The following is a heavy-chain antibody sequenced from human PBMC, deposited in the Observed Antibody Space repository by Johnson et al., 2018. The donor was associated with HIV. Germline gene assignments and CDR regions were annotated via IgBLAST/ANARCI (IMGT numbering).Heavy chain of an antibody. V-gene: IGHV3-30*02. CDR3: ATPIVVVIANPRAFDI. D-gene: IGHD2-21*01. J-gene: IGHJ3*02. Sequence: VQLVESGGGLVKPGGSLRLSCAASGFTFSDYYMSWIRQAPGKGLEWVAFIRYDGSNKYYADSVKGRFTISRDNSKNTLYLQMNSLRAEDTAVYYCATPIVVVIANPRAFDIWGQGTMVTVSS. CDR1: GFTFSDYY. CDR2: IRYDGSNK.